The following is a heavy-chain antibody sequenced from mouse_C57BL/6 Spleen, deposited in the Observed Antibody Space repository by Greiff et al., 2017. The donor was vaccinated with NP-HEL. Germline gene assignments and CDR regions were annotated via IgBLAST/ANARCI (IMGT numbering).Heavy chain of an antibody. Sequence: VQLQQSGPELVKPGASVKISCKASGYTFTDYYMNWVKQSHGKSLEWIGDINPNNGGTSYNQKFKGKATLTVDKSSSTAYMELRSLTSEDSAVYYCARSYYGSSRWFAYWGQGTLVTVSA. CDR3: ARSYYGSSRWFAY. CDR2: INPNNGGT. CDR1: GYTFTDYY. V-gene: IGHV1-26*01. J-gene: IGHJ3*01. D-gene: IGHD1-1*01.